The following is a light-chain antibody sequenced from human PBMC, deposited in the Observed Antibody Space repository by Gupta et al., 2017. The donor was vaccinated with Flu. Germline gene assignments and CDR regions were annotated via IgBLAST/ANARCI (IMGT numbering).Light chain of an antibody. CDR2: DVS. CDR3: SSYTSTTTFYV. J-gene: IGLJ1*01. Sequence: QSALTQPASVSGSPGHSITISRTGTSSDVGNSDYVSWYQQDPGKAPKLLIYDVSNRPSGVSSRFSGSKSGNTASLTISGLQAEDETEYYCSSYTSTTTFYVCGTGTKVTVL. CDR1: SSDVGNSDY. V-gene: IGLV2-14*01.